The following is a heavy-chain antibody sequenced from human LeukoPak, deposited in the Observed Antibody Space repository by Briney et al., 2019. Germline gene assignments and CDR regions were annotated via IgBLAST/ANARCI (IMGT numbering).Heavy chain of an antibody. CDR1: GGSIRSDF. V-gene: IGHV4-59*01. Sequence: SETLSLTCTVSGGSIRSDFWSWIRQPPGKGLEWIGYVYYSGSTNYSPSLNSRVTISVDTSKNQFSLKLSSVTAADTAVYYCARDSGSFDYWGQGTLVTVSS. J-gene: IGHJ4*02. CDR2: VYYSGST. CDR3: ARDSGSFDY.